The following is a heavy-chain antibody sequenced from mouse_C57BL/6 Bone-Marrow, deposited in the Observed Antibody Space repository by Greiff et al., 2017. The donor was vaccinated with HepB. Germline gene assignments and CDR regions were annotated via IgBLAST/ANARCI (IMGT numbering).Heavy chain of an antibody. CDR2: INPGSGGT. Sequence: QVQLKQSGAELVRPGTSVKVSCKASGYAFTNYLIEWVKQRPGQGLEWIGVINPGSGGTNYNEKFKGKATLTADKSSSTAYMQLSSLTSEDSAVYFCARDGSSPFAYWGQGTLVTVSA. CDR3: ARDGSSPFAY. CDR1: GYAFTNYL. J-gene: IGHJ3*01. D-gene: IGHD1-1*01. V-gene: IGHV1-54*01.